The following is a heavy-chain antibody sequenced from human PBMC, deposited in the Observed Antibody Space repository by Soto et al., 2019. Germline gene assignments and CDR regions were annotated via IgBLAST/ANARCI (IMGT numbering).Heavy chain of an antibody. V-gene: IGHV1-18*01. J-gene: IGHJ5*02. D-gene: IGHD3-3*01. CDR1: GYIFTYYG. CDR2: ISTYNGDT. CDR3: ARDTRNGVVIMDS. Sequence: QVQLVQSGPEVKKTGASVKVSFKASGYIFTYYGLSWVRQAPGQGLEWMGWISTYNGDTRIAQQFQGRVTMTTDSSTNTAYMELKSPRSDDTALYFCARDTRNGVVIMDSWGQGTLVAVSS.